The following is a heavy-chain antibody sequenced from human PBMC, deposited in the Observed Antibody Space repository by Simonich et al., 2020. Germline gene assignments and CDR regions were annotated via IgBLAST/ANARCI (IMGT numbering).Heavy chain of an antibody. CDR2: SDPNSGGT. CDR1: GYTFNGYY. Sequence: QVQLEQSGAEVKKPGASVQVSCKASGYTFNGYYMHWMRQAPGQGLEWMGWSDPNSGGTNYEQKLRVRSTMTRDTSISTAYMKLSRLRSDDTAVYYCARGALTGDYYYMDVWGKGTTVTVSS. D-gene: IGHD7-27*01. CDR3: ARGALTGDYYYMDV. J-gene: IGHJ6*03. V-gene: IGHV1-2*02.